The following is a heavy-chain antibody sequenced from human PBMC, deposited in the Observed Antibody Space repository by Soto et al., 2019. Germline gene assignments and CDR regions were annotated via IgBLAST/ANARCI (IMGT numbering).Heavy chain of an antibody. J-gene: IGHJ4*02. Sequence: QVQLVESGGGVVQPGGSLRLSCVASGFIFGSYGMHWVRQAPGEGLEWVAVISYDGTNKYYADSVKGRFTISRDNAKNTLWLQMNSLRSEDTAVHYRAQVPRYTVTPPDDYWGQGTLVTVSS. CDR1: GFIFGSYG. D-gene: IGHD4-17*01. CDR3: AQVPRYTVTPPDDY. V-gene: IGHV3-30*18. CDR2: ISYDGTNK.